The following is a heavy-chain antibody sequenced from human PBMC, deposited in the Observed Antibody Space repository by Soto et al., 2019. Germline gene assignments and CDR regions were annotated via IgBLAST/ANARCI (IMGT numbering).Heavy chain of an antibody. Sequence: QVQLQQWGAGLLKPSETLSLTCAIYGGSFSGYYWSWIRQPPGMGLEWIGEVDQSGSTNYNPSLKSRVIISGDTSKNQFSLKLNSVTAADTAVYYCARDRQRGYCTGGSCYSYVDYWGQGALVTVSS. V-gene: IGHV4-34*01. CDR3: ARDRQRGYCTGGSCYSYVDY. CDR2: VDQSGST. J-gene: IGHJ4*02. CDR1: GGSFSGYY. D-gene: IGHD2-15*01.